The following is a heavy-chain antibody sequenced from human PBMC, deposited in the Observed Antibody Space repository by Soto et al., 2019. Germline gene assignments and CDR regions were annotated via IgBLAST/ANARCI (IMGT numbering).Heavy chain of an antibody. D-gene: IGHD3-10*01. CDR1: GGTFSSYA. CDR3: ARSDGSGSYPLGAFDY. J-gene: IGHJ4*02. Sequence: QVQLVQSGAEVKKPGSSVKVSCKASGGTFSSYAISWVRQAPGQGLEWMGGIIPIFGTANYAQKFQGRVTITADKSTSTDYMELSSLRSEDTAVYYCARSDGSGSYPLGAFDYWGQGTLVTVSS. V-gene: IGHV1-69*06. CDR2: IIPIFGTA.